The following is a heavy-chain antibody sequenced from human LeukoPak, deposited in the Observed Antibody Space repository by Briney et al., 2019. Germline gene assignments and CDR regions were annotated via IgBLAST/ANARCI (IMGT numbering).Heavy chain of an antibody. CDR2: IYSSGSA. CDR3: ARKGTGWSFDF. J-gene: IGHJ4*02. Sequence: PSETLSLTCTVSGGSVSTYYWAWIRQPPGKGLEWIGYIYSSGSANYNPSLRSRVTLSVDTSNNQFSLKLTSVTAADTAVYYCARKGTGWSFDFWGQGTLVTVSS. V-gene: IGHV4-59*02. CDR1: GGSVSTYY. D-gene: IGHD6-19*01.